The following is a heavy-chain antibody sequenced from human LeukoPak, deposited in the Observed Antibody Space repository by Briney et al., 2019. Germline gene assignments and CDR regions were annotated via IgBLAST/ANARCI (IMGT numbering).Heavy chain of an antibody. CDR3: AKDQGSSTDY. Sequence: GGSLRLSCAASGFTFDDYAMHWVRQAPGKGLEWVSAISGSGGSTYYADSVKGRFTISRDNSKNTLYLQMNSLRAEDTAVYYCAKDQGSSTDYWGQGTLVTVSS. J-gene: IGHJ4*02. CDR2: ISGSGGST. CDR1: GFTFDDYA. D-gene: IGHD6-6*01. V-gene: IGHV3-23*01.